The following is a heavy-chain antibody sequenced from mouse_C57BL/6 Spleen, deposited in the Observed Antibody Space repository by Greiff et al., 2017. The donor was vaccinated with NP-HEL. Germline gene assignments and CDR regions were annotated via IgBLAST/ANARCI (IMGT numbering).Heavy chain of an antibody. V-gene: IGHV10-1*01. CDR1: GFSFNTYA. CDR3: VRHVGFDY. J-gene: IGHJ2*01. Sequence: GGGLVQPKGSLKLPCAAPGFSFNTYAMNWVRQAPGKGLEWVARIRSKSNNYATYYADSVKDRFTISRDDSESMLYLQMNNLKTEDTAMYYCVRHVGFDYWGQGTTLTVSS. CDR2: IRSKSNNYAT.